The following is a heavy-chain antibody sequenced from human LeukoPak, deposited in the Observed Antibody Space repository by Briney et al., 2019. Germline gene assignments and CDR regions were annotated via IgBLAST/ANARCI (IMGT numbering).Heavy chain of an antibody. D-gene: IGHD5-12*01. Sequence: GGSLRLSCAASGFTFSSYSMNWVRQAPGKGLEWVSSISSSSSYIYYADSVKGRFTISRDNAKNSLYLQMNSLRAEDTAVYYCTRRRGDGYNLAYYGMDVWGQGTTVTVSS. CDR2: ISSSSSYI. CDR1: GFTFSSYS. V-gene: IGHV3-21*01. J-gene: IGHJ6*02. CDR3: TRRRGDGYNLAYYGMDV.